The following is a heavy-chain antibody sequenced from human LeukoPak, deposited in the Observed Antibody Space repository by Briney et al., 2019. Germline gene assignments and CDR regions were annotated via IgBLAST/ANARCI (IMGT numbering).Heavy chain of an antibody. CDR3: VKGYSSSWSGYFDS. Sequence: GGSLRLSCEASGFIFDDYVMYWVRQPPGKGLGWVSGITWDGYKIDYVDSVKGRFTISRDNARNSLFLQMNRVRVEDTAFYYCVKGYSSSWSGYFDSWGQGTLVTVAS. J-gene: IGHJ4*02. CDR1: GFIFDDYV. V-gene: IGHV3-9*01. D-gene: IGHD5-18*01. CDR2: ITWDGYKI.